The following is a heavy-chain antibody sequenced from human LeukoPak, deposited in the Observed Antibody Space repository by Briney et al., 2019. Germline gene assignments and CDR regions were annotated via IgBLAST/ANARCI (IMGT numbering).Heavy chain of an antibody. J-gene: IGHJ3*02. V-gene: IGHV4-39*07. CDR1: GDSISSSRFN. D-gene: IGHD3-10*01. CDR2: IHYSGDT. CDR3: ARHLGGSGSHDAFDI. Sequence: SETLSLTCTVSGDSISSSRFNWGWIRQTPGKGLEWIGTIHYSGDTYHNPSLKSRVTLSRDTSKNQFSLRLTSVIAADTAVYYCARHLGGSGSHDAFDIWGQGTMVTVSS.